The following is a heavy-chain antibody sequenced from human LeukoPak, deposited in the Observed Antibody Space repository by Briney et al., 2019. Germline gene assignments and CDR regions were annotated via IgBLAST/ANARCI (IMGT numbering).Heavy chain of an antibody. V-gene: IGHV1-8*01. CDR1: GYTFTSYD. D-gene: IGHD3-10*01. CDR3: AREYYGSGSRGLFDP. Sequence: GASVKVSCKASGYTFTSYDINWVRQATGQGLEWMGWMNPNRGNTGYAQKFQVRVTMTRNTSISTAYMELSSLRSEDTAVYYCAREYYGSGSRGLFDPWGQGTLVTVSS. CDR2: MNPNRGNT. J-gene: IGHJ5*02.